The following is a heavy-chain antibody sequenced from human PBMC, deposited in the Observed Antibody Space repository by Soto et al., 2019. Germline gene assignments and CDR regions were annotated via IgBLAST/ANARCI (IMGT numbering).Heavy chain of an antibody. Sequence: EVQLVESGGGLVQPGGSLRLSCAASGFTFSSYWMHWVRQVPGKGLVWVSRINSDGSSTSYADSVKGRFTISGDNAKNTLYLQMSSLRAEDTAVYYCARDPSAWELPTDYWGQGTLVTVSS. J-gene: IGHJ4*02. V-gene: IGHV3-74*01. CDR1: GFTFSSYW. CDR3: ARDPSAWELPTDY. CDR2: INSDGSST. D-gene: IGHD1-26*01.